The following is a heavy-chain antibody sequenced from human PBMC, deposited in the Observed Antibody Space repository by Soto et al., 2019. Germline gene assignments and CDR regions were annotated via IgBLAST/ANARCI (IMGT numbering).Heavy chain of an antibody. V-gene: IGHV3-23*01. D-gene: IGHD3-3*01. J-gene: IGHJ6*02. CDR2: ISGSGGST. Sequence: GGSLRLSWAASGFNFSSSAMSWVCQAPGKGLECVSAISGSGGSTYYAVSVKGRFTISRDNAKNTLYLQMNSLRAEDTAVYYCAKGPVEDFWSGSYTPYGMDVWGQATTVTLSS. CDR1: GFNFSSSA. CDR3: AKGPVEDFWSGSYTPYGMDV.